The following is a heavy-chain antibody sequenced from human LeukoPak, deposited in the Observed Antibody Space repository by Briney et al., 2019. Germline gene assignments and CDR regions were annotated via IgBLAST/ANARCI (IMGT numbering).Heavy chain of an antibody. J-gene: IGHJ4*02. CDR3: ARDHGRYCSGGSCYFGGFFEY. Sequence: RGSLRLSCAASGFTFSSSAMSWVRQVPGKGLEWVANIKQDGGEKYYVDSVKGRFTISRDNAKNSLYLQMNSLRAEDTAVYYCARDHGRYCSGGSCYFGGFFEYWGQGTLGTVSS. CDR1: GFTFSSSA. CDR2: IKQDGGEK. V-gene: IGHV3-7*03. D-gene: IGHD2-15*01.